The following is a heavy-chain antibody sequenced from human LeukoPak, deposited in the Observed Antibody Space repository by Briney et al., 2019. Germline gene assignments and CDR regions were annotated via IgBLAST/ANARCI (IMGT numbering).Heavy chain of an antibody. CDR2: ISGSGGST. D-gene: IGHD3-22*01. Sequence: PGGSLRLSCAASGFTFSSYAMSWVRQAPGKGLEWVSAISGSGGSTYYVDSVKGRFTISRDNSRNTLYLQMNSLRAEDTAVYYCAKERYYYDSSGEFDPWGQGTLVTVSS. CDR1: GFTFSSYA. CDR3: AKERYYYDSSGEFDP. J-gene: IGHJ5*02. V-gene: IGHV3-23*01.